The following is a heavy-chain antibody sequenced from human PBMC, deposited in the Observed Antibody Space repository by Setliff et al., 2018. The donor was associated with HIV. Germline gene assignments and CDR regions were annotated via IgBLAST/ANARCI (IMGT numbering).Heavy chain of an antibody. CDR3: ARILLYDSSAYFVNAFDI. CDR1: GNTFSSYG. D-gene: IGHD3-22*01. Sequence: GASVKVSCKASGNTFSSYGITWVRQAPGQGLEWMGGIIPILGIANYAQKFQGRVAITTDESTNTVYMELSSLRSDDTAVYYCARILLYDSSAYFVNAFDIWGQGTVVTVSS. J-gene: IGHJ3*02. V-gene: IGHV1-69*10. CDR2: IIPILGIA.